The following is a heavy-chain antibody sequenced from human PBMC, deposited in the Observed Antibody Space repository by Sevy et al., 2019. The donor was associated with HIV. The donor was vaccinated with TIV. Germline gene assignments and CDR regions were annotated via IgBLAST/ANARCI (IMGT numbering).Heavy chain of an antibody. V-gene: IGHV3-23*01. CDR3: AGGRYDSSGSFDAFDL. J-gene: IGHJ3*01. CDR1: GITFSSHA. CDR2: IFGSGGVT. Sequence: GESLKISCAASGITFSSHAMSWVRQAPGKGLEWVSTIFGSGGVTYYADSVKGRFTISRDYSKNTLYLQMDSLRAEDTAVYYCAGGRYDSSGSFDAFDLWGQGTTVTVSS. D-gene: IGHD3-22*01.